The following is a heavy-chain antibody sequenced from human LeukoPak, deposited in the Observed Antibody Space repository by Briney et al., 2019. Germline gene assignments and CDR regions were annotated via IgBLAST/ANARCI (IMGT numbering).Heavy chain of an antibody. CDR2: IIPIFGTA. V-gene: IGHV1-69*06. D-gene: IGHD3-22*01. Sequence: SVKVSCKASVGTFSSYAISWVRQAPGQGLEWMGGIIPIFGTANYAQKFQGRVTITADKFTSTAYMELSSLRSEDTAVYYCARRLYYYDSTAFDYWGQGTLVTVSS. CDR3: ARRLYYYDSTAFDY. J-gene: IGHJ4*02. CDR1: VGTFSSYA.